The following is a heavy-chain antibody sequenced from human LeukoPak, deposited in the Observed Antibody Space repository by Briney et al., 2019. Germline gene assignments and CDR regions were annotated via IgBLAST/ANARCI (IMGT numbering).Heavy chain of an antibody. V-gene: IGHV4-34*01. CDR3: ARGPTYYDILTGYYPRDWYFDL. J-gene: IGHJ2*01. CDR2: INHSGST. Sequence: SETLSLTCAVYGGSFSGYYWSWIRQPPGKGLEWIGEINHSGSTNYNRSLKSRVTISVDTSKNQFSLKLSSVTAADTAVYYCARGPTYYDILTGYYPRDWYFDLWGRGTLVTVSS. CDR1: GGSFSGYY. D-gene: IGHD3-9*01.